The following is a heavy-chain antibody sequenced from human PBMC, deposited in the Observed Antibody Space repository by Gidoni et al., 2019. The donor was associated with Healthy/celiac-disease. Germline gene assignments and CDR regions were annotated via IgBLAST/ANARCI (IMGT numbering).Heavy chain of an antibody. CDR3: AKEVVRGYCGGDCYIDY. Sequence: EVQLLESGGGLVQPGGSLRLSCAASGFTFSSYAMCWVRQAPGKGLEWVSTISGSGGSTYYADSVKGRFTISRDNSKNTLYLQMNSLRAEDTAIYYCAKEVVRGYCGGDCYIDYWGQGTLVTVSS. D-gene: IGHD2-21*02. V-gene: IGHV3-23*01. CDR1: GFTFSSYA. J-gene: IGHJ4*02. CDR2: ISGSGGST.